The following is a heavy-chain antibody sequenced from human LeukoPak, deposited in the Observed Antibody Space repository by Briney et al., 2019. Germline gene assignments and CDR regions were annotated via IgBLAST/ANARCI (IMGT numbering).Heavy chain of an antibody. J-gene: IGHJ4*02. D-gene: IGHD6-13*01. Sequence: PGGSLTLSCAASGFTFSSYGMHWVRQAPGKGLEWVAFIRYDGSNKYYADPVKGRFTTFSDNSKNTLHLQMYSLTAEAAPLYFCANLIAAACNSGDYWGQGTLVTVPS. V-gene: IGHV3-30*02. CDR2: IRYDGSNK. CDR3: ANLIAAACNSGDY. CDR1: GFTFSSYG.